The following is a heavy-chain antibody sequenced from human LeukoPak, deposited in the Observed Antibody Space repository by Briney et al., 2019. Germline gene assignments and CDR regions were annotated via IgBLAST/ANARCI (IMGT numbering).Heavy chain of an antibody. V-gene: IGHV4-4*07. CDR2: IYTSGST. CDR1: GGSISSYY. Sequence: PSETLSLTCTVSGGSISSYYWSWIRQPAGKGLEWIGRIYTSGSTNYNPSLKSRVTMSVDTSKNQFSLKLSSVTAADTAVYYCARDPAFGDYYYYGMDVWGQGTTVAVSS. J-gene: IGHJ6*02. D-gene: IGHD3-10*01. CDR3: ARDPAFGDYYYYGMDV.